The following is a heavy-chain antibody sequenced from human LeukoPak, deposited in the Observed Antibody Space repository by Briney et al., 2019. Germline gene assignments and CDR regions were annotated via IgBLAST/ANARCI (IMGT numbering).Heavy chain of an antibody. Sequence: PSQTLSLTCTVSGGSISSGDYYWSWIRQPPGKGLEWIGYIYYSGSTYYNPSLKSRVTISVDTSKNQFSLKLSSVTAADTAVYYCARGGPWRPHIAAAESSGSDWFDPWGQGTLVTVSS. CDR3: ARGGPWRPHIAAAESSGSDWFDP. CDR1: GGSISSGDYY. J-gene: IGHJ5*02. D-gene: IGHD6-13*01. V-gene: IGHV4-30-4*01. CDR2: IYYSGST.